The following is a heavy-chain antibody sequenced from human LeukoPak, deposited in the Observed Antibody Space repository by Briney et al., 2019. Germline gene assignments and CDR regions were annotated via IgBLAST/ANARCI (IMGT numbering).Heavy chain of an antibody. Sequence: PGGSLRLSCAASVFPFSSYGMNLVRQAPGKGLEWTSYISGSSSTIYYADSVRGRFTISRDNAKNSLYLQMNSLRDEDTAVYYCARVKRDGYFNDAFDIWGQGTMVTVSS. J-gene: IGHJ3*02. V-gene: IGHV3-48*02. CDR2: ISGSSSTI. D-gene: IGHD5-24*01. CDR1: VFPFSSYG. CDR3: ARVKRDGYFNDAFDI.